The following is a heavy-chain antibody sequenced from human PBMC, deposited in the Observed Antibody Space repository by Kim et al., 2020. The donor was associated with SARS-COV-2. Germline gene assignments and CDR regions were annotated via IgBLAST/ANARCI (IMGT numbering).Heavy chain of an antibody. CDR3: ARDQTSGMGWTFDY. Sequence: GGSLRLSCAASGFTFNNFGMHWVRQAPGKGLEWVAVISYDGSNKYYADSVKGRFTISKDYSKNTLYLQMYSLRDEDTAVYYCARDQTSGMGWTFDYWGQGALVAVSS. CDR1: GFTFNNFG. CDR2: ISYDGSNK. V-gene: IGHV3-33*05. J-gene: IGHJ4*02. D-gene: IGHD2-15*01.